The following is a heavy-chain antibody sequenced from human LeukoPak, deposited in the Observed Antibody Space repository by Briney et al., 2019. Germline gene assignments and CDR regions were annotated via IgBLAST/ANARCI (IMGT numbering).Heavy chain of an antibody. J-gene: IGHJ4*02. CDR1: GFIFSDYT. Sequence: GKSLRLSCAASGFIFSDYTFNWIRQVPGRGLEWVSYISPGNNSIYYADSLKGRFTISRDNAKNSLFLQMNSLRAEDTAVYYCAREVYCGADCPSPFDYWGRGTLVTVSS. CDR3: AREVYCGADCPSPFDY. V-gene: IGHV3-48*04. D-gene: IGHD2-21*02. CDR2: ISPGNNSI.